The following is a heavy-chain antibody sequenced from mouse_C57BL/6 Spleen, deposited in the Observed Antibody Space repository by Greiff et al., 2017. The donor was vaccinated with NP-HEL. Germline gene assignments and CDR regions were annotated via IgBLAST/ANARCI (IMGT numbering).Heavy chain of an antibody. Sequence: EVQLQQSGPELVKPGASVKISCKASGYTFTDYYMNWVKQSHGKSLEWIGDINPNNGGTSYNQKFKGKATLTVDKSSSTAYMERRSLTSEDSAVYYGARGGIYYGSSPWFAYWGQGTLVTVSA. J-gene: IGHJ3*01. CDR2: INPNNGGT. D-gene: IGHD1-1*01. CDR3: ARGGIYYGSSPWFAY. V-gene: IGHV1-26*01. CDR1: GYTFTDYY.